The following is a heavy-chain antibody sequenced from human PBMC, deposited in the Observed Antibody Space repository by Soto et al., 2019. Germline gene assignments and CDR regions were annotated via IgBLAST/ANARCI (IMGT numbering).Heavy chain of an antibody. V-gene: IGHV5-51*01. CDR1: GYSFTSYW. D-gene: IGHD3-16*01. J-gene: IGHJ6*02. CDR2: IYPGDSDT. CDR3: ARQAPLLGQLRNAENYYYYGMDV. Sequence: GESLKISCKGSGYSFTSYWIGWVRQMPGKGLEWMGIIYPGDSDTRYSPSFQGQVTISADKSISTAYLQWSSLKASDTAMYYCARQAPLLGQLRNAENYYYYGMDVWGQGTTVTVSS.